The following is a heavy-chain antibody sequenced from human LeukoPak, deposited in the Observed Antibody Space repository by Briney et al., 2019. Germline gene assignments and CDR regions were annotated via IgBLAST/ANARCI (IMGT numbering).Heavy chain of an antibody. V-gene: IGHV3-74*01. Sequence: GGSLRLSCAASGFTFSSYWMHWVRQAPGKGLVWVSRINSDASSTSYADSVKGRFTISRDNAKNTLYLQMNSLRAEDTAVYYCARVAAVAGADFDYWCQGTLVTVAS. CDR2: INSDASST. D-gene: IGHD6-19*01. CDR3: ARVAAVAGADFDY. CDR1: GFTFSSYW. J-gene: IGHJ4*02.